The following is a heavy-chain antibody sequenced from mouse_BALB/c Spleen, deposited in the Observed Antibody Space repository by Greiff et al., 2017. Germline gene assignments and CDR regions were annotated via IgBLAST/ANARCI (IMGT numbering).Heavy chain of an antibody. Sequence: VQLQESGAELARPGASVKMSCKASGYTFTSYTMHWVKQRPGQGLEWIGYINPSSGYTNYNQKFKDKATLTADKSSSTAYMQLSSLTSEDSAVYYCARCPNYYAMDYWGQGTSVTVSS. CDR1: GYTFTSYT. V-gene: IGHV1-4*01. CDR2: INPSSGYT. J-gene: IGHJ4*01. CDR3: ARCPNYYAMDY.